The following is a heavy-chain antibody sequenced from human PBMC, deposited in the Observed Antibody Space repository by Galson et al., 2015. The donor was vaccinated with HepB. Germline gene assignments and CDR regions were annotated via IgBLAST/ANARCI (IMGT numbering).Heavy chain of an antibody. J-gene: IGHJ4*02. CDR1: GFPFSSYS. V-gene: IGHV3-21*01. D-gene: IGHD2-2*01. CDR3: ASRYCSSTSCLSGGGY. CDR2: ISSSSSYI. Sequence: LRLSCAASGFPFSSYSMNWVRQAPGKGLEWVSSISSSSSYIYYADSVKGRFTISRDNAKNSLYLQMNSLRAEDTAVYYCASRYCSSTSCLSGGGYWGQGTLVTVSS.